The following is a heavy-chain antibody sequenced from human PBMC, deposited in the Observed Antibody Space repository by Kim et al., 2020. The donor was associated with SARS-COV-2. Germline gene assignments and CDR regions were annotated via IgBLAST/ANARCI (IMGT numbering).Heavy chain of an antibody. CDR1: GGSFSGYY. CDR3: ARVVTRGIKGYSYGKVDY. Sequence: SETLSLTCAVYGGSFSGYYWSWIRQPPGKGLEWIGEINHSGSTNYNPSLKSRVTISVDTSKNQFSLKLSSVTAADTAVYYCARVVTRGIKGYSYGKVDYWGQGTLVTVSS. V-gene: IGHV4-34*01. J-gene: IGHJ4*02. CDR2: INHSGST. D-gene: IGHD5-18*01.